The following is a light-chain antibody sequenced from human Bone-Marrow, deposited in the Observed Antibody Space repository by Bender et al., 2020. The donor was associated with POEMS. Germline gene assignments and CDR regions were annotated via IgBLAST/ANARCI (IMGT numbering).Light chain of an antibody. CDR3: SSYAGGGTLL. CDR1: SSDVGAYNY. V-gene: IGLV2-11*01. J-gene: IGLJ3*02. CDR2: DVN. Sequence: QSALTQPRSVSGSPGQSVTLSCTGTSSDVGAYNYVSWYQHHPGKAPKLIIYDVNRRPSRVPDRFSGSKSGNTASLTISGLQAEDEADYYCSSYAGGGTLLFGGGTQLTVL.